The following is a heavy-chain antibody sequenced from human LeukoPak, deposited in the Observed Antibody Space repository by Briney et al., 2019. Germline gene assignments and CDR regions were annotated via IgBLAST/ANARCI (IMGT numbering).Heavy chain of an antibody. D-gene: IGHD3-10*01. CDR2: INPNSGGT. CDR1: GYTFTGYY. CDR3: ARPYGPYYYYYMDV. Sequence: ASVKVSCKASGYTFTGYYIHWVRQAPGQGLEWMGWINPNSGGTNYAQKFQGRVTMTRDTSISTAYMQLSRLRSDDTAVYYCARPYGPYYYYYMDVWAKGTTVTVSS. V-gene: IGHV1-2*02. J-gene: IGHJ6*03.